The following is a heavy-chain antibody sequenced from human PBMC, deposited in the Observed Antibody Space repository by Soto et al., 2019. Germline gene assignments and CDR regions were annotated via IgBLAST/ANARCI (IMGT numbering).Heavy chain of an antibody. J-gene: IGHJ4*02. CDR2: IVASGGIT. CDR1: GLPFRSFP. D-gene: IGHD5-12*01. V-gene: IGHV3-23*01. Sequence: EVQLLESGGGLAQPGGSLRLSGAASGLPFRSFPMGWVRQAPGRGREWVSGIVASGGITYYADSVKGRFTISRDNSKNTLYLQMNSLRAEDTAVYYCAKNSAATIRVGYDYWGQGTLVTVSS. CDR3: AKNSAATIRVGYDY.